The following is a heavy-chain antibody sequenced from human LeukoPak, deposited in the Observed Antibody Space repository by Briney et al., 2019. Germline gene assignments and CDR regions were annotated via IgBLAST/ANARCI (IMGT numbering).Heavy chain of an antibody. J-gene: IGHJ4*02. CDR2: IYSGGST. V-gene: IGHV3-53*01. D-gene: IGHD3-10*01. CDR1: GFTVSSNY. CDR3: AREADKIGGIDY. Sequence: SGGSLRLSCAASGFTVSSNYMSWVRQAPGKGLEWVSVIYSGGSTYYADSVKGRFTISRDNSKNTLYFQMNSLRAEDTAVYYCAREADKIGGIDYWGQGTLVTVSS.